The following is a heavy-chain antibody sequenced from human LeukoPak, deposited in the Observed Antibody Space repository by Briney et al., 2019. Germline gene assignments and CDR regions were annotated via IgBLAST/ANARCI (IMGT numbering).Heavy chain of an antibody. D-gene: IGHD3-22*01. Sequence: SETLSLTCAVYGGSFSGCYWSWIRQPPGKGLEWIGEINHSGSTNYNPSLKSRVTISVDKSKNQFSLKLSSVTAADTAVYYCARDSTLTMIVVSNAFDIWGQGTMVTVSS. CDR1: GGSFSGCY. V-gene: IGHV4-34*01. J-gene: IGHJ3*02. CDR3: ARDSTLTMIVVSNAFDI. CDR2: INHSGST.